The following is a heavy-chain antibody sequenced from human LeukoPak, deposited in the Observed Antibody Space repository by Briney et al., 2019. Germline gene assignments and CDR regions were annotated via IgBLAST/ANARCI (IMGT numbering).Heavy chain of an antibody. J-gene: IGHJ4*02. CDR1: GYSFTSYW. Sequence: GESLKVSCKGSGYSFTSYWIGWVRQMPGKGLEWMGFIFPSDSDTRYNPSFQGQVTISADKSISTAYLQWSSLKASDTAMYYCARGNPIDYWGQGTLVTVSS. CDR2: IFPSDSDT. V-gene: IGHV5-51*01. CDR3: ARGNPIDY.